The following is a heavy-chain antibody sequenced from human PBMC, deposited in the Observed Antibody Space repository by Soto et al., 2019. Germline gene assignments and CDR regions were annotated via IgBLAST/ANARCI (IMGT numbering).Heavy chain of an antibody. CDR2: IYYSGVT. V-gene: IGHV4-31*02. Sequence: WTWIRQHPGKGLEWIGYIYYSGVTYYNPSLKSRVTISVDTSKNQFSLKLSSVTAADTAMYYCARDLRGRGSGRFDPWGQGTLVTASS. D-gene: IGHD3-10*01. J-gene: IGHJ5*02. CDR3: ARDLRGRGSGRFDP.